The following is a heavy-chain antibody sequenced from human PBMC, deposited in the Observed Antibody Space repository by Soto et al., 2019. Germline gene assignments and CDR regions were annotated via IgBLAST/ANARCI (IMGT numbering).Heavy chain of an antibody. CDR1: GFSLSTSGVG. CDR3: ALKQLEPDYGWFDP. D-gene: IGHD1-1*01. Sequence: QITLKESGPTLVKPTQTLTLTCTFSGFSLSTSGVGVGWIRQPPGKALEWLALIYWDDDKRYSPSLKSRLTITKDTAKNQVVPTMTDMDPVDTATYYCALKQLEPDYGWFDPWGQGTLVTVSS. CDR2: IYWDDDK. J-gene: IGHJ5*02. V-gene: IGHV2-5*02.